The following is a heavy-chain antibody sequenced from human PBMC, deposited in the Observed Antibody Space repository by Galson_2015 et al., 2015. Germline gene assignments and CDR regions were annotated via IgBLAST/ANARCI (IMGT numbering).Heavy chain of an antibody. CDR1: GFTFDDYA. J-gene: IGHJ4*02. V-gene: IGHV3-9*01. Sequence: SLRLSCAASGFTFDDYAMHWVQQAPGKGLEWVSGISWNSGSIGYADSVKGRFTISRDNAKNSLYLQMNSLRAEDTALYYCHATGYEMLDYWGQGTLVTVSS. CDR3: HATGYEMLDY. CDR2: ISWNSGSI. D-gene: IGHD5-12*01.